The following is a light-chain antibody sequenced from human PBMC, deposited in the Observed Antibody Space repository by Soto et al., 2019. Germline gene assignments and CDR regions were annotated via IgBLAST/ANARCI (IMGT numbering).Light chain of an antibody. J-gene: IGKJ3*01. CDR1: QSLSSN. V-gene: IGKV3-15*01. Sequence: ETVMTQSPATLSVSPGERASLSCRASQSLSSNLAWYQQKPGRAPRILIFGASSRAAGVPDRFSGSGSGTDFTLTINSLQSEDFAVYFCQQYDNLPLTFGPGTKVDIK. CDR3: QQYDNLPLT. CDR2: GAS.